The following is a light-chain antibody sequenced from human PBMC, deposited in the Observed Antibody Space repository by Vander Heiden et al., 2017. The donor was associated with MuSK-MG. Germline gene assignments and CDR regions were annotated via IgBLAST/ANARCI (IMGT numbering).Light chain of an antibody. CDR2: AAS. CDR3: QQSDSTPQIT. Sequence: DIQMTQSPSSLSASVGDRVTITCRASQSISSYLNWYQQKPGKAPKLLIYAASSLQSGVPSRFSGSGSGTDFTLTISSRQPEDFATYYCQQSDSTPQITFGHGTKVDIK. V-gene: IGKV1-39*01. CDR1: QSISSY. J-gene: IGKJ3*01.